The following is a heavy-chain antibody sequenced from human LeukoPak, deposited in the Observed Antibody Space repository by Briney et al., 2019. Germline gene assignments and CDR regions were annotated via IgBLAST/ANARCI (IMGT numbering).Heavy chain of an antibody. CDR3: ARGPTRVVPAAY. D-gene: IGHD2-2*01. V-gene: IGHV4-39*07. J-gene: IGHJ4*02. CDR2: INHSGST. CDR1: GGSISSSSYY. Sequence: SETLSLTCTVSGGSISSSSYYWSWIRQPPGKGLEWIGEINHSGSTNYNPSLKSRVTISVDTSKNQFSLKLSSVTAADTAVYYCARGPTRVVPAAYWGQGTLVTVSS.